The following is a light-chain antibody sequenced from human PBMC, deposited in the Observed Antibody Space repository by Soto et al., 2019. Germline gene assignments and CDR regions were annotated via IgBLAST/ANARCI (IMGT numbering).Light chain of an antibody. CDR2: AAS. CDR3: QKYNIPGT. CDR1: QGISNY. V-gene: IGKV1-27*01. Sequence: DIPMTQSPSSLSASVGDRVTITCRASQGISNYLAWYQQKPGKVHKLLIYAASTLQSGVPSRFSGSGSGTDFTLTISSRQPEDVATYYCQKYNIPGTFGQGTKVEIK. J-gene: IGKJ1*01.